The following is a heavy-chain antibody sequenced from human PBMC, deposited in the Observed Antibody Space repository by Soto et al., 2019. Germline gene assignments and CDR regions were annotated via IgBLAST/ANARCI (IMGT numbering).Heavy chain of an antibody. J-gene: IGHJ4*02. CDR2: ISSTTNYI. Sequence: EVQLVESGGGLAKPGGSLRLSWAASGLTFTRYSMNWVRQAPGKGLEWVSSISSTTNYIYYGDSMKGRFTISRDNAKNSLYLEMNSLRAEDTAVYYCARESEDLTSNFDYWGQGTLVTVSS. CDR1: GLTFTRYS. V-gene: IGHV3-21*06. CDR3: ARESEDLTSNFDY.